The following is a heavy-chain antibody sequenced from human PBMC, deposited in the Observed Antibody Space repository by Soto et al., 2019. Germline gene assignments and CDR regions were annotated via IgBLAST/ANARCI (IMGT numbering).Heavy chain of an antibody. CDR1: GYTFTSYG. D-gene: IGHD3-3*02. V-gene: IGHV1-18*01. CDR3: AREAAFPGPHDAFDI. Sequence: ASVKVSCKASGYTFTSYGISWVRQAPGQGLEWMGWISAYNGNTNYAQKLQGRVTMTTDTSTSTAYMELRSLRSDDTAVYYCAREAAFPGPHDAFDIWGQGTMVTVSS. J-gene: IGHJ3*02. CDR2: ISAYNGNT.